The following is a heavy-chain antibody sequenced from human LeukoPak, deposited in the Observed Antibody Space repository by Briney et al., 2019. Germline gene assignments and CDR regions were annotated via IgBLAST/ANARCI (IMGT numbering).Heavy chain of an antibody. Sequence: ASVKVSCTTSGYTFTSYGISWVRQAPGQGLEWMGWISAYNGNTNYAQKFQGRVTMTTDTSTSTAYMELRSLTSDDTAVYYCARDSAYSNYGGYWGQGTLVTVSS. CDR3: ARDSAYSNYGGY. V-gene: IGHV1-18*01. CDR2: ISAYNGNT. J-gene: IGHJ4*02. CDR1: GYTFTSYG. D-gene: IGHD4-11*01.